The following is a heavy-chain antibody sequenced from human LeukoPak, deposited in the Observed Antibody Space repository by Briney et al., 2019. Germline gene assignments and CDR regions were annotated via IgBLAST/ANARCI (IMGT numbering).Heavy chain of an antibody. Sequence: GGSLRLSCAGSGFTFSTYATSWVRQAPGKGLEWVSAISGSGGSTYYADSVKGRFTISRDNAKNTLYLQMNSLRVEDTAVYYCAKDLAPGGSWGQGTMVTVSS. V-gene: IGHV3-23*01. CDR3: AKDLAPGGS. J-gene: IGHJ3*01. CDR2: ISGSGGST. D-gene: IGHD1-26*01. CDR1: GFTFSTYA.